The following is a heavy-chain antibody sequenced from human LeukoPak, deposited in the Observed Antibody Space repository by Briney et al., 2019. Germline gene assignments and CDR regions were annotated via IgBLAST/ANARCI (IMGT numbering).Heavy chain of an antibody. CDR3: ARGGQYGSGSYYTYYYYGMDV. D-gene: IGHD3-10*01. CDR1: GGSISSYY. V-gene: IGHV4-4*07. Sequence: SETLSLTCTDSGGSISSYYWSWIRQPAGKGLEWIGRIYTSGSTNYNPSLKSRVTMSVDTSKNQFSLKLSSVTAADTAVYYCARGGQYGSGSYYTYYYYGMDVWGQGTTVTVSS. J-gene: IGHJ6*02. CDR2: IYTSGST.